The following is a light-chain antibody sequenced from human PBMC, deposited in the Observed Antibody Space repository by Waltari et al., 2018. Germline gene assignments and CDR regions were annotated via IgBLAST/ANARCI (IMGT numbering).Light chain of an antibody. CDR1: SSDVGGYDY. V-gene: IGLV2-8*01. J-gene: IGLJ1*01. CDR2: EVN. CDR3: SSYTSSNNCV. Sequence: QSSLTQPPSASGSPGQSVTISCPGTSSDVGGYDYVSWYQQHPGKAPKLIIYEVNKRPSGVPDRFSGSKSGNTASLSVSGLQAEDEADYYCSSYTSSNNCVFGTGTKVTVL.